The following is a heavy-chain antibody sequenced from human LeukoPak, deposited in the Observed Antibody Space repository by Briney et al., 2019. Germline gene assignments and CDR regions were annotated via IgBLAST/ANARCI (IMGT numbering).Heavy chain of an antibody. V-gene: IGHV3-30*03. J-gene: IGHJ4*02. CDR1: GLTFRNYG. CDR2: ISYDGSNK. CDR3: GQGGYYQIDY. D-gene: IGHD3-10*01. Sequence: GGSLRLSCAASGLTFRNYGMHWARQAPGKGLEWVTIISYDGSNKYYADSVKGRFTISRDNPKNTLYLQMNSLRAEDTAVYYCGQGGYYQIDYWGQGTLVTVSS.